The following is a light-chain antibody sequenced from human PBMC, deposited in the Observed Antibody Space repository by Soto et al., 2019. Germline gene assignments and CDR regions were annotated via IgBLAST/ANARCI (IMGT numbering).Light chain of an antibody. V-gene: IGKV3-15*01. J-gene: IGKJ2*01. CDR2: GAS. CDR3: QQNNNWPYT. CDR1: QSVSSN. Sequence: EVVMTQSPGTLSVSPGERVTLSCRARQSVSSNLVWYQQKPGQAPRLLIYGASTRATGIPARFSGSGSGTEFTLTISSLQSEDFAVYYCQQNNNWPYTFGQGTKLEIK.